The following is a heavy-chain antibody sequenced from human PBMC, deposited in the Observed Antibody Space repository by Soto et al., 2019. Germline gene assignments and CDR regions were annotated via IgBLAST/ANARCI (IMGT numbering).Heavy chain of an antibody. D-gene: IGHD3-10*01. CDR1: GGSVSSGSYY. V-gene: IGHV4-61*01. J-gene: IGHJ6*02. CDR2: IYYSGST. Sequence: PSETLSLTCTVSGGSVSSGSYYWSWIRQPPGKGLEWIGYIYYSGSTNYNPSLKSRVTISVDTSKNQFSLKLSSVTAADTAVYYCARDIKLKGVRYYYGMDVWGQGTTVTVSS. CDR3: ARDIKLKGVRYYYGMDV.